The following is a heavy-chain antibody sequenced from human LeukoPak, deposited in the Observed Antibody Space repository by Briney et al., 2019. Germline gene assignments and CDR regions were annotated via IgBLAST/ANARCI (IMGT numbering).Heavy chain of an antibody. V-gene: IGHV3-30*02. D-gene: IGHD2-2*02. CDR1: GFTFSSYG. CDR3: AKGVVVPAAILSTYYMDV. CDR2: IWYGGSNK. Sequence: PGGSLRLSCAASGFTFSSYGMHWVRQAPGKGLEWVAVIWYGGSNKYYADSVKGRFTISRDKSKNTLYLQMNSLRAEDTAVYYCAKGVVVPAAILSTYYMDVWGKGTTVTVSS. J-gene: IGHJ6*03.